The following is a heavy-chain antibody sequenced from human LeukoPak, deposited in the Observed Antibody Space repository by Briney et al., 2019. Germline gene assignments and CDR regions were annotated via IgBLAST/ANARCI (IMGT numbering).Heavy chain of an antibody. CDR2: IYYSGRT. CDR1: GGSISSSSYY. CDR3: ARRYYETSGFDY. D-gene: IGHD3-22*01. V-gene: IGHV4-39*01. Sequence: PSETLSLTCTVSGGSISSSSYYWGWLRQPPGKGLEWIGSIYYSGRTYYNPSLKSRVTISVDTSKKQFSLKLSSVTAADTAVYYCARRYYETSGFDYWGQGTLVTVSS. J-gene: IGHJ4*02.